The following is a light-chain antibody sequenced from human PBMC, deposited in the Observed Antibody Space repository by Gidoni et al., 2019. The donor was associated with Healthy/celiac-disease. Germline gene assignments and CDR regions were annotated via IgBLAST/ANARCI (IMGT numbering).Light chain of an antibody. J-gene: IGKJ4*01. CDR1: QSVSSY. CDR3: QQRSNWPPGT. V-gene: IGKV3-11*01. CDR2: DAS. Sequence: EIVLTQSPATLSLSPGERATLSCRASQSVSSYLAWYQQKPGQAPRLLIYDASNRATGIPARFSGSGSGTDCTRTISSLEPEDFAVYYCQQRSNWPPGTFGGGTKVEIK.